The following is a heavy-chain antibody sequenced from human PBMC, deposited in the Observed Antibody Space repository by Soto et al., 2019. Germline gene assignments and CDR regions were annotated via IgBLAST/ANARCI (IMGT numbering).Heavy chain of an antibody. V-gene: IGHV3-30-3*01. CDR2: ISYDGSNK. D-gene: IGHD6-13*01. Sequence: ESGGGVVQPGRSLRLSCAASGFTFSSYAMHWVRQAPGKGLEWVAVISYDGSNKYYADSVKGRFTISRDNSKNTLYLQMNSLRAEDTAVYYCARDPAAGTNYYGMDVWGQGTTVTVSS. CDR1: GFTFSSYA. CDR3: ARDPAAGTNYYGMDV. J-gene: IGHJ6*02.